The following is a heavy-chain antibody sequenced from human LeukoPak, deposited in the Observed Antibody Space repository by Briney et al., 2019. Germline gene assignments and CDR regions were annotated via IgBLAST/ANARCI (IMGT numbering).Heavy chain of an antibody. J-gene: IGHJ5*01. CDR3: ARGEYSSSLRWFDF. V-gene: IGHV1-18*01. D-gene: IGHD6-6*01. Sequence: GASVKVSCKASGYIFTSYGINSVRQAPGQGLEWMGWISGYNGSTEYAQKIQGRVTMTIDTSTSTAYMELRSLRSDDTAVYYCARGEYSSSLRWFDFWGQGTLVAVSS. CDR2: ISGYNGST. CDR1: GYIFTSYG.